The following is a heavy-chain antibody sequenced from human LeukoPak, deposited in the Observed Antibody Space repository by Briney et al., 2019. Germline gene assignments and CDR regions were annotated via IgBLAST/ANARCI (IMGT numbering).Heavy chain of an antibody. Sequence: GGSLRLSCAASGFTFSSFGMHWVRQAPGKGLEWVAVIWYDASNKYFADSVRGRFTISRDNSKNTLHLQMISLRAEDTAIYYCVRDLSMDVWGQGTTVTVSS. V-gene: IGHV3-33*01. CDR3: VRDLSMDV. CDR2: IWYDASNK. CDR1: GFTFSSFG. J-gene: IGHJ6*02.